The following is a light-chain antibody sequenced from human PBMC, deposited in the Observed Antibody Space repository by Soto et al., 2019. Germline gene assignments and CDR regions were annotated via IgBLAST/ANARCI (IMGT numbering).Light chain of an antibody. Sequence: DIPMTQSPSTLSASVGDRVTITCRASQSMNDWLAWYQQKPGKAPKVLIYDASSLQSGVPSRFSGSGSGTEFPLTIDGLQPDDVATYYCLRYNAFSQTFGQGTKVEL. CDR3: LRYNAFSQT. V-gene: IGKV1-5*01. CDR2: DAS. CDR1: QSMNDW. J-gene: IGKJ1*01.